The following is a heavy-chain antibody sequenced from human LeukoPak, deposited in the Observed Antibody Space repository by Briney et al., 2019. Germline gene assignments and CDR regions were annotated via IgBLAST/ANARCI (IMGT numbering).Heavy chain of an antibody. CDR2: ISSSSSTI. CDR1: GFTFSSYE. V-gene: IGHV3-48*01. Sequence: GGSLRLSCAASGFTFSSYEMNWVRQAPGKGLEWVSYISSSSSTIYYADSVKGRFTISRDNAKNSLYLQMNSLRAEDTAVYYCAREFSGSNYGFPFDYWGQGTLVTVSS. D-gene: IGHD1-26*01. CDR3: AREFSGSNYGFPFDY. J-gene: IGHJ4*02.